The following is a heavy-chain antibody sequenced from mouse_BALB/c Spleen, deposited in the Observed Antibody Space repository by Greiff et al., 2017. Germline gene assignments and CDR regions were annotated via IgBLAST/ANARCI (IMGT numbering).Heavy chain of an antibody. V-gene: IGHV1-80*01. CDR3: ARVGLRAMDY. J-gene: IGHJ4*01. Sequence: QVQLQQSGAELVRPGSSVKISCKASGYAFSSYWMNWVKQRPGQGLEWIGQIYPGDGDTNYNGKFKGKATLTADKSSSTAYMQLSSLTSEDSAVYFCARVGLRAMDYWGQGTSVTVSS. CDR2: IYPGDGDT. D-gene: IGHD4-1*01. CDR1: GYAFSSYW.